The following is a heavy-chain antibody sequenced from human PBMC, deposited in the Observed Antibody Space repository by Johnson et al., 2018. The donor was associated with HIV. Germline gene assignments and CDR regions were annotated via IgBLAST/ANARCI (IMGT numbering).Heavy chain of an antibody. CDR1: GFTFSSYG. D-gene: IGHD2-21*01. V-gene: IGHV3-33*06. Sequence: VQLVESGGGVVQPGRSLRLSCAASGFTFSSYGMHWVRQAPGKGLEWVAVIWYDGSNKYYADSVKGLFTISRDNSKNTLYLQMNSLRAEDTDVYYCAKDRVVIAAHDAFDIWGQGTMVTVSS. CDR3: AKDRVVIAAHDAFDI. J-gene: IGHJ3*02. CDR2: IWYDGSNK.